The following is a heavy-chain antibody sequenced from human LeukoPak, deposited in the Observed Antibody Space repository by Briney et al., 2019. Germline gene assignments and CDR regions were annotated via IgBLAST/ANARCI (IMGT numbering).Heavy chain of an antibody. Sequence: GESLQISFKGSGSLFTSYWIGWVRQLPGKGLESMGIIYPGDSDTRYSPSFQGQVTISADKSINTAYLQWSSLKASDTAMYYCARFVGACSGGSCYSDYWGQGTLVTVSS. CDR3: ARFVGACSGGSCYSDY. J-gene: IGHJ4*02. CDR1: GSLFTSYW. CDR2: IYPGDSDT. D-gene: IGHD2-15*01. V-gene: IGHV5-51*01.